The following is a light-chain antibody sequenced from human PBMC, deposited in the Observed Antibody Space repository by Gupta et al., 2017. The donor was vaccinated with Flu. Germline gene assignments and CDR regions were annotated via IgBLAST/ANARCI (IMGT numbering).Light chain of an antibody. CDR2: DNN. Sequence: QSVLTPPPSVSAAPGQKVTISCSGSSSNIGNNYVSWYQQLPGTTPKLLIYDNNKRPSGIPDRFSGSKSGTSATLGITGLQTGDEADYYCGNWDSRLSAGVCGGGTQMT. J-gene: IGLJ7*01. V-gene: IGLV1-51*01. CDR1: SSNIGNNY. CDR3: GNWDSRLSAGV.